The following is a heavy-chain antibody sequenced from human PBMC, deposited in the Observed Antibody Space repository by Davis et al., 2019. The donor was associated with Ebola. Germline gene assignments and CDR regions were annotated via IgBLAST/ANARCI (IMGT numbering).Heavy chain of an antibody. D-gene: IGHD3-22*01. CDR1: GFSFNSYT. V-gene: IGHV3-48*03. CDR2: ITNGGSTN. Sequence: GGSLRLSCIASGFSFNSYTMNWVRQAPGKGLEWLSYITNGGSTNSYADSVKGRFTVSRDNAKNSLYLQMNSLRAEDTAVYYCARAGGHYYDSSGYDYWGQGTLVTVSS. CDR3: ARAGGHYYDSSGYDY. J-gene: IGHJ4*02.